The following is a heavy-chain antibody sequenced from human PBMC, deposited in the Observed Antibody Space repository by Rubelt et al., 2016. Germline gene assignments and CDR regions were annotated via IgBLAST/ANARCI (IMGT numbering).Heavy chain of an antibody. CDR2: MSSSGKTI. J-gene: IGHJ6*01. D-gene: IGHD1-26*01. CDR3: ARGATADDAYGMDV. CDR1: GFTFSSYS. Sequence: EVQLVESGGGLVQPGGSLRLSCAASGFTFSSYSMNWFRQAPGKGLEWVSYMSSSGKTIYYSASAKGRCTIARDDDKNSLYLQMNSMRAEDTAVYYCARGATADDAYGMDVWGQGTTVTVSS. V-gene: IGHV3-48*04.